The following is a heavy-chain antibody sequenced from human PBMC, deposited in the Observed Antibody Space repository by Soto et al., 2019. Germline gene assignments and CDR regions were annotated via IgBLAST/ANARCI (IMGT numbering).Heavy chain of an antibody. J-gene: IGHJ3*02. D-gene: IGHD4-17*01. CDR2: IWYDGSNK. Sequence: QVQLVESGGGVVQPGRSLRLSCAPSGFTFSSYGMHWARQAPGKGLEWVAVIWYDGSNKVYADSVKGRFTISRDNSKNTLYLQMNSLRAEDTAVYYCERDVSGDYGALETWGQWTMVTVSS. V-gene: IGHV3-33*01. CDR1: GFTFSSYG. CDR3: ERDVSGDYGALET.